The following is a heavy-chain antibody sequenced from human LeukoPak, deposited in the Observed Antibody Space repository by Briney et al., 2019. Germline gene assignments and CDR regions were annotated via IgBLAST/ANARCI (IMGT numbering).Heavy chain of an antibody. Sequence: NPSETLSLTCNVSGGSIITYYWSWIRQPPGKGLEWIGYIYYSGSTNYNPSLKSRVTISVDTSKNQFSLKLSSVTAADTAVYYCAGPTTVTLDYWGQGTLVTVSS. CDR1: GGSIITYY. J-gene: IGHJ4*02. D-gene: IGHD4-17*01. CDR3: AGPTTVTLDY. V-gene: IGHV4-59*01. CDR2: IYYSGST.